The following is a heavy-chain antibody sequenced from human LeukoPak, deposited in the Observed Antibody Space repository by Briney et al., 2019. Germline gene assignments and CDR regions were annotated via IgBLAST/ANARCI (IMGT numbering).Heavy chain of an antibody. D-gene: IGHD1-26*01. CDR2: IYYSGST. Sequence: PSETLSLTCTASGGSISSSSYYWGWIRQPPGKGLEWIGSIYYSGSTYYNPSLKSRVTISVDTSKNQFSLKLSSVTAADTAVYYCARGGGSYGYWGQGTLVTVSS. V-gene: IGHV4-39*01. CDR3: ARGGGSYGY. CDR1: GGSISSSSYY. J-gene: IGHJ4*02.